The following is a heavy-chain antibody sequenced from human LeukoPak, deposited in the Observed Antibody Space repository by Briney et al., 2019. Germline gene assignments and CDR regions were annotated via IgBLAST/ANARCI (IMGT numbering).Heavy chain of an antibody. Sequence: PGGSLRLSCAASGYIFSTYSMNWVRQAPGKGLEWVSSISSSSSYIYYGDSVKGRFTISRDNAKNSLHLQLNSLRAEDTAVYYCARGQEEGGYSDFWSSYPLYFDSWGQGTLVTVSS. CDR2: ISSSSSYI. CDR1: GYIFSTYS. D-gene: IGHD3-3*01. CDR3: ARGQEEGGYSDFWSSYPLYFDS. V-gene: IGHV3-21*01. J-gene: IGHJ4*02.